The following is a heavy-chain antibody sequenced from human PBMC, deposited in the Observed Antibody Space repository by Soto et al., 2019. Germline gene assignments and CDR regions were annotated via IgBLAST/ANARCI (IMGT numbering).Heavy chain of an antibody. D-gene: IGHD3-22*01. CDR2: ISAYNGNT. CDR1: GYTFTSYG. CDR3: ARDPTTYYYDSSGRQYNWFDP. Sequence: QVQLVQSGAEVKKPGASVKVSCKASGYTFTSYGISWVRQAPGQGLEWMGWISAYNGNTNYAQKLQGRVTMTPDTSTSTAYMELRSLRSDDTAVYYCARDPTTYYYDSSGRQYNWFDPWGQGTLVTVSS. V-gene: IGHV1-18*01. J-gene: IGHJ5*02.